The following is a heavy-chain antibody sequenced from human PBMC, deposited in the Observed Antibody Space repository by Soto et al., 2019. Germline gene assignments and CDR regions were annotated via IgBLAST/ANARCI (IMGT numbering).Heavy chain of an antibody. CDR1: GFTFSSYG. CDR2: ISYDGSNK. CDR3: AEVGVGYSYGYFFDY. J-gene: IGHJ4*02. V-gene: IGHV3-30*18. Sequence: LRLSCAASGFTFSSYGMHWVRQAPGKGLEWVAVISYDGSNKYYADSVKGRFTISRDNSKNTLYLQMNSLRAEDTAVYYCAEVGVGYSYGYFFDYWGQGTLVTVSS. D-gene: IGHD5-18*01.